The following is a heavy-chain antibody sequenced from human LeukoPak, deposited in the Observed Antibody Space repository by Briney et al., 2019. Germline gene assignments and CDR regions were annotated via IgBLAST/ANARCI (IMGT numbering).Heavy chain of an antibody. CDR3: ASLGPGYGDHGAFFDY. D-gene: IGHD4-17*01. CDR1: GGSISSGDYY. V-gene: IGHV4-30-4*01. J-gene: IGHJ4*02. CDR2: IYYSGST. Sequence: SETLSHTCTVSGGSISSGDYYWSWIRQPPGKGLEWIGYIYYSGSTYYNPSLKSRVTISVDTSKNQFSLKLSSVTAADTAVYYCASLGPGYGDHGAFFDYWGQGTLVTVSS.